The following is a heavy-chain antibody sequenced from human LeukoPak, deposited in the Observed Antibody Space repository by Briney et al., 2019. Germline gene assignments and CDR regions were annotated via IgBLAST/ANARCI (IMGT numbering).Heavy chain of an antibody. CDR1: GFDFSSNW. V-gene: IGHV3-74*01. Sequence: PGGSLRLSCAASGFDFSSNWMHWVRHAPGQGLVWLSRIKGDGISTNYADSVKGRFTISRDIAKNTLYLQMNSLRAKDTGVYYCAKDHYWSIDYWGRGTLVTVSS. D-gene: IGHD3-3*01. CDR3: AKDHYWSIDY. J-gene: IGHJ4*02. CDR2: IKGDGIST.